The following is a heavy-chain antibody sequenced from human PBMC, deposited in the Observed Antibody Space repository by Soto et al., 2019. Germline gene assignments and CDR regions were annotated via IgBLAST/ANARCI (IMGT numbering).Heavy chain of an antibody. J-gene: IGHJ6*03. V-gene: IGHV3-21*01. CDR1: GFTFSSYS. CDR2: ISSSSSYI. D-gene: IGHD2-8*01. CDR3: ARGQYVDYYYMDV. Sequence: EVQLVESGGGLVKPGGSLRLSCVVSGFTFSSYSMNWVRQAPGKGLEWVSSISSSSSYIHNADSGKGRFTISRDNAKNSVYLQMTSLRAEDTAVYCCARGQYVDYYYMDVWGKGTTVTVSS.